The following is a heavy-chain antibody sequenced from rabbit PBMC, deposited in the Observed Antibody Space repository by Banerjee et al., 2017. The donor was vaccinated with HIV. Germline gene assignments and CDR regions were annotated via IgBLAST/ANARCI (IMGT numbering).Heavy chain of an antibody. Sequence: APGKGLEWIACIYAGSSGSTHHASWAKGRFTISKTSSTTVTLQMTSLTAADTATYFCARSSSYSLALWGPGTLVTVS. V-gene: IGHV1S40*01. CDR3: ARSSSYSLAL. J-gene: IGHJ4*01. D-gene: IGHD8-1*01. CDR2: IYAGSSGST.